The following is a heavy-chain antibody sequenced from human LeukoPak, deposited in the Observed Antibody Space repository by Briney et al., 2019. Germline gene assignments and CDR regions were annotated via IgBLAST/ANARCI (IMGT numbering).Heavy chain of an antibody. D-gene: IGHD4-23*01. CDR3: ARQQASVANMDV. V-gene: IGHV5-51*01. Sequence: GESLKISCKGSGCSFTTYWIGWVRQMPGKGLEWMGIIHPSDSDTRYSPSFQGQVTISADKSINTAYLQWSRLKASDTAMYYCARQQASVANMDVWGKGTTVTVSS. CDR2: IHPSDSDT. CDR1: GCSFTTYW. J-gene: IGHJ6*03.